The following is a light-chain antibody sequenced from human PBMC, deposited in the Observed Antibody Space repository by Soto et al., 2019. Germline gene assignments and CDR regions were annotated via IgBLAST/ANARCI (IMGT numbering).Light chain of an antibody. CDR1: GSDVGAYEY. CDR3: SSYSNTNTLYV. V-gene: IGLV2-14*01. CDR2: EVT. J-gene: IGLJ1*01. Sequence: QSALTQPACVSSSPGQSITISCTGTGSDVGAYEYVSLYQHHPGKAPKLIIYEVTNRPSGISARFSGSKSASTASLTISGLQAEDEADYYCSSYSNTNTLYVFGTGTKVTVL.